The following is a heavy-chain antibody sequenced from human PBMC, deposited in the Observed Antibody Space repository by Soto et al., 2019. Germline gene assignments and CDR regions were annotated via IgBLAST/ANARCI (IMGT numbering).Heavy chain of an antibody. CDR1: GYSFTSYW. CDR2: IYPGDSDT. J-gene: IGHJ6*02. CDR3: ARNLMLGCNGCRGYSPDRYYYGMDV. D-gene: IGHD2-15*01. Sequence: GESLKISCKGSGYSFTSYWIGWVRQMPGKGLEWMGIIYPGDSDTRYSPSFQGQVTISADKSISTAYLQWSSLKASDPAIYYRARNLMLGCNGCRGYSPDRYYYGMDVWGQGTTVTVSS. V-gene: IGHV5-51*01.